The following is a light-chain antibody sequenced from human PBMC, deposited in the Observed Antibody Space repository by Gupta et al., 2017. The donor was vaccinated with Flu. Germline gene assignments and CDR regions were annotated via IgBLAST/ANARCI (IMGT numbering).Light chain of an antibody. CDR2: QDS. Sequence: SYELTQPPSVSVSPGQTASITCSGDKLGYKYACWYQQKPGQSPVLVIYQDSKRPSGLPERFSGSNSGNTATLTISGTQAMDEADYYCQAWDSSDVVFGGGTKLTVL. CDR1: KLGYKY. V-gene: IGLV3-1*01. J-gene: IGLJ2*01. CDR3: QAWDSSDVV.